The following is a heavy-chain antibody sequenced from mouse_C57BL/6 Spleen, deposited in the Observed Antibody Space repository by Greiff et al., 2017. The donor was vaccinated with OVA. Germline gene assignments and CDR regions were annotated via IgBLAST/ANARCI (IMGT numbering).Heavy chain of an antibody. V-gene: IGHV5-16*01. J-gene: IGHJ3*01. CDR3: ARVSYDYGFAY. CDR2: INYDGSST. Sequence: EVNVVESEGGLVQPGSSMKLSCTASGFTFSDYYMAWVRQVPEKGLEWVANINYDGSSTYYLDSLKSRFIISRDNAKNILYLQMSSLKSEDTATYYCARVSYDYGFAYWGQGTLVTVSA. D-gene: IGHD2-4*01. CDR1: GFTFSDYY.